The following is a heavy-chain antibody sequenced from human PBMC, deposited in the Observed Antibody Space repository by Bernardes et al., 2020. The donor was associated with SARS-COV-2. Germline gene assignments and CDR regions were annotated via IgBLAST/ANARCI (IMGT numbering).Heavy chain of an antibody. J-gene: IGHJ5*02. CDR3: GVYPAAGGTNH. D-gene: IGHD1-1*01. Sequence: GGSLRLSCAASGFTFSSYEMNWVRQAPGKGLEWVSYISSSGSTIYYADSVKGRFTISRDNAKNSLYLQMNSLRAEDTAVYYCGVYPAAGGTNHWGQGTLVTVSS. CDR2: ISSSGSTI. V-gene: IGHV3-48*03. CDR1: GFTFSSYE.